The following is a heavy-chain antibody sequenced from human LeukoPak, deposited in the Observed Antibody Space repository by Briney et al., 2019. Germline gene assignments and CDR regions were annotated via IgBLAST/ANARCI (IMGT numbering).Heavy chain of an antibody. CDR1: GYSISSGYY. D-gene: IGHD3-16*02. J-gene: IGHJ4*02. V-gene: IGHV4-38-2*02. CDR3: ARRTFGGVIAY. CDR2: IYHSGST. Sequence: SETLSLTCTVSGYSISSGYYWGWIRQPPGKGPEWIGSIYHSGSTYYNPSLKSRVTISVDTSKNQFSLRLSSVTAADTAVYYCARRTFGGVIAYWGQGTLVTVSS.